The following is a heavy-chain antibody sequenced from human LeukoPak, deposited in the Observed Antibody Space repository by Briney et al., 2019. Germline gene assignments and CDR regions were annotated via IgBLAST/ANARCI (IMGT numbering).Heavy chain of an antibody. Sequence: GGSLRLSCAASGFTFSSYAMSWVRQAPGKGLEWVSAIRDSGGSTYDADSVKGRFTISRDNSKNTLYLQMNSLRAEDTAVYYCAKDTSIGRYCTNGVCSPFDYWGQGTLVTVSS. V-gene: IGHV3-23*01. CDR1: GFTFSSYA. D-gene: IGHD2-8*01. CDR2: IRDSGGST. CDR3: AKDTSIGRYCTNGVCSPFDY. J-gene: IGHJ4*02.